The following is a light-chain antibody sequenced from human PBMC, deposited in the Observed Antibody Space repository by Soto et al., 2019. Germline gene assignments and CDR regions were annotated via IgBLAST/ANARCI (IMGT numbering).Light chain of an antibody. V-gene: IGKV3-11*01. J-gene: IGKJ2*01. CDR2: DTS. Sequence: EIVLTQSPATLSLSPGERATLSCRASQSVTDFLAWYQQKPGQAPRLLIFDTSNRATGIPARFSGSGSATDFTLTISSLEPDDSAIYYCQHRSDWPPMYTFGQGTKLEIK. CDR3: QHRSDWPPMYT. CDR1: QSVTDF.